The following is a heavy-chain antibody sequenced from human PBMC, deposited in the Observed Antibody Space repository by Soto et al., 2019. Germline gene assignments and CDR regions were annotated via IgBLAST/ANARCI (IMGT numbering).Heavy chain of an antibody. Sequence: GGSLRLSCAASGFTFDDYAMHWVRQAPGKGLEWVSGISWNSGSIGYADSVKGRSTISRDNAKNSLYLQMNSLRAEDTALYYCAKEVPLGRLPDAFDIWGQGTMVTVSS. J-gene: IGHJ3*02. D-gene: IGHD5-18*01. CDR3: AKEVPLGRLPDAFDI. V-gene: IGHV3-9*01. CDR2: ISWNSGSI. CDR1: GFTFDDYA.